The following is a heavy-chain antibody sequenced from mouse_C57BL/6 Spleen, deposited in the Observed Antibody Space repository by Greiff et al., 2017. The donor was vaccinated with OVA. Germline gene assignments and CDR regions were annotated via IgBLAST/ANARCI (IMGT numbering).Heavy chain of an antibody. CDR3: ARLIYYDNDEGRFDY. V-gene: IGHV5-4*03. CDR2: ISDGGSYT. CDR1: GFTFSSYA. Sequence: EVKLVESGGGLVKPGGSLKLSCAASGFTFSSYAMSWVRQTPEKRLEWVATISDGGSYTYYPDNVKGRFTISRDNAKNNLYLQMSHLKSEDTAMYYCARLIYYDNDEGRFDYWGQGTTLTVSS. D-gene: IGHD2-4*01. J-gene: IGHJ2*01.